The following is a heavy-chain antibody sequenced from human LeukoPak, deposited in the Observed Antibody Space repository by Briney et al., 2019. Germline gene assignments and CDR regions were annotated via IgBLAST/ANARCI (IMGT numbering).Heavy chain of an antibody. J-gene: IGHJ4*02. D-gene: IGHD3-22*01. CDR1: GGSISSYF. CDR3: ARRAYSSGYYFFDY. CDR2: IYYSGST. Sequence: PSETLCLTCAASGGSISSYFWHWIRQPPGKGLEWIGYIYYSGSTNYNPSLKSRVTISIDTSKNQFSLKLSSVTAADTAVYYCARRAYSSGYYFFDYWGQGTLVTVSS. V-gene: IGHV4-59*01.